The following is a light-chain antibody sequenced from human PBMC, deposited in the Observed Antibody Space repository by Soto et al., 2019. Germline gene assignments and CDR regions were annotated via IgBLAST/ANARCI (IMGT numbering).Light chain of an antibody. V-gene: IGKV3-20*01. Sequence: EIVFTQSPGTLSLSPGERVTLSCRASQSVSSSYLAWCQQKPGQAPRLLIYGASSRATGIPDRFSGSGSGTDFTLIINRLEPEDVAIYYCQQYGGSPRITFGQGTRLEIK. CDR1: QSVSSSY. CDR3: QQYGGSPRIT. CDR2: GAS. J-gene: IGKJ5*01.